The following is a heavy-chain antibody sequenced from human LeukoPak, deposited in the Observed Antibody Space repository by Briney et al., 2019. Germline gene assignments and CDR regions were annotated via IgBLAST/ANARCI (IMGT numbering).Heavy chain of an antibody. J-gene: IGHJ5*02. CDR3: ARDQGRVFDP. Sequence: SETLSLTCTVSGGSISSYYWSWIRQPPGKGLEWIGYIHYSGNTNYNPSLKSRVTISLVTSKNQFSLKLSSVTAADTAVYYCARDQGRVFDPWGQGTLVTVSS. V-gene: IGHV4-59*01. CDR1: GGSISSYY. CDR2: IHYSGNT. D-gene: IGHD2-15*01.